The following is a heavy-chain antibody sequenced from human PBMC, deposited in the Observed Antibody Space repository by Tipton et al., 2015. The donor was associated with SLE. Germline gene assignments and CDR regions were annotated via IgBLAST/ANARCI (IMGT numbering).Heavy chain of an antibody. CDR1: GFNFNMYD. D-gene: IGHD1-1*01. CDR2: IWYDGSKT. V-gene: IGHV3-33*06. Sequence: SLRLSCAASGFNFNMYDFHWVRQAPGKGLEWVAVIWYDGSKTYYADSVKGRFNVSRDNSKNTLYLQMTSLRVDDTATYYCVKTGDLDSWGQGTLVIVSS. J-gene: IGHJ4*02. CDR3: VKTGDLDS.